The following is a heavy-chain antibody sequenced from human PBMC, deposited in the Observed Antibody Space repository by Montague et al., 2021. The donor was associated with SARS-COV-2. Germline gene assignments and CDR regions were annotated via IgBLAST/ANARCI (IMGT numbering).Heavy chain of an antibody. CDR1: SGSISSYY. J-gene: IGHJ6*02. D-gene: IGHD6-13*01. CDR2: IYIRETA. Sequence: SETLSLTCTVPSGSISSYYWSWIRQPAGKGLEWIGRIYIRETASYNPSLTSRVIMSADTSKNQISLKLSSVTAADTAVYYCARGRRIAAGGTSYYGLDVWGQGTTVTVSS. CDR3: ARGRRIAAGGTSYYGLDV. V-gene: IGHV4-4*07.